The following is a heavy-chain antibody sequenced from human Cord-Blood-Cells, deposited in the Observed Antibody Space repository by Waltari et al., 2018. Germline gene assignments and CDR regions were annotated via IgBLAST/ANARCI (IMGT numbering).Heavy chain of an antibody. D-gene: IGHD6-13*01. Sequence: EVQLMESGGGLVQPGGSLRLSCAASGFTFSSYEMNWVRQAPGKGLEWVSYISSSGSTIYYADSVKGRFTISRDNAKNSLYLQMNSLRAEDTAVYYCAREGIAAADDYFDYWGQGTLVTVSS. V-gene: IGHV3-48*03. J-gene: IGHJ4*02. CDR1: GFTFSSYE. CDR2: ISSSGSTI. CDR3: AREGIAAADDYFDY.